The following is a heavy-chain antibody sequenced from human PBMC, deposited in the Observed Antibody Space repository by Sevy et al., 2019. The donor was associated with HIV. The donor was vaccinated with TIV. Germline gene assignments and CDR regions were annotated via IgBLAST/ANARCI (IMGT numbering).Heavy chain of an antibody. V-gene: IGHV3-74*01. Sequence: GGSLRLSCEASGFFFSNFWMHWVRQTPGKGLEWVSRIEKDGSKTIYADSVRGRFIVSRDNSKKTVSLQMNSLRVEDSAIYYCARDSYSSHSSDIGWFVPLGQGTLVTVSS. D-gene: IGHD6-19*01. CDR2: IEKDGSKT. J-gene: IGHJ5*02. CDR1: GFFFSNFW. CDR3: ARDSYSSHSSDIGWFVP.